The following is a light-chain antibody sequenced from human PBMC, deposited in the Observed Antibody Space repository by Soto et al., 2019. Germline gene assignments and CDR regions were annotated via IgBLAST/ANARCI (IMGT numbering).Light chain of an antibody. CDR2: GAS. V-gene: IGKV3-15*01. CDR1: QSVNSN. Sequence: ELGMTQSPATLSVSPGERATLSCRASQSVNSNLAWYQQKPGQAPRLLIYGASTRATGIPARFSGSGSGTEFTLTISSLQSEDFAVYYCQQYNDWSPRTFGQGTKVEIK. J-gene: IGKJ1*01. CDR3: QQYNDWSPRT.